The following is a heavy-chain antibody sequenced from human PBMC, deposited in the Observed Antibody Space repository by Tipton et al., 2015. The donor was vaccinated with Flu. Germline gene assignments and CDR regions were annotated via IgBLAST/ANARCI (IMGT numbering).Heavy chain of an antibody. Sequence: TLSLTCTVSGGSISSYYWSWIRQPPGKGLEWIGYIYYSGSTNYNPSLKSRVTISVDTSKNQFSLKLSSVTAADTAVYYCARGGDSSGYYYGIYWFDYWGQGTLVTVSS. CDR1: GGSISSYY. V-gene: IGHV4-59*01. J-gene: IGHJ4*02. D-gene: IGHD3-22*01. CDR2: IYYSGST. CDR3: ARGGDSSGYYYGIYWFDY.